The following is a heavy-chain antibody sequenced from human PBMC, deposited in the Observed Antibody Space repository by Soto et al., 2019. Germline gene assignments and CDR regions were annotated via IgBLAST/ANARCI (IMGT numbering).Heavy chain of an antibody. J-gene: IGHJ4*02. CDR2: IVVGSGST. CDR3: AAAPKRDAYNCGY. D-gene: IGHD1-1*01. CDR1: GLTFSSSA. Sequence: QVHLVQSGPEVRKPGTSVKVSCKASGLTFSSSAVQWVRQARGQRLEWIGWIVVGSGSTKYAQQFKERVXXNXEXXTSTAYMELSSLEAEDTAVYFCAAAPKRDAYNCGYWGPGTLVTVSS. V-gene: IGHV1-58*01.